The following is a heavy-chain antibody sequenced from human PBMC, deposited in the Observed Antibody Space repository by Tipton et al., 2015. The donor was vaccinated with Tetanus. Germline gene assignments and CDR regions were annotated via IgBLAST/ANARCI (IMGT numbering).Heavy chain of an antibody. Sequence: SLRLSCVASGFTFSSCAMSWVRQAPGKGLEWVSTISGSGGSTYYADSVKGRFTISRDNSKNTLYLHMNSLRAEDTAVYYCATDPVTTVTTKGVDAFDIWGQGTMVTVSS. CDR2: ISGSGGST. D-gene: IGHD4-17*01. V-gene: IGHV3-23*01. J-gene: IGHJ3*02. CDR1: GFTFSSCA. CDR3: ATDPVTTVTTKGVDAFDI.